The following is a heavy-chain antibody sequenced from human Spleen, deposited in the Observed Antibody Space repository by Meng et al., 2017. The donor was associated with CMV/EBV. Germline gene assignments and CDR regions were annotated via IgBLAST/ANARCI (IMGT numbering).Heavy chain of an antibody. CDR3: AREPTDCSSTSCYLDY. Sequence: SGYTFTGYYMHWVRQAPGQGLEWMGWINPSSGGTNYAQKFQGRVTMTRDTSISTAYMELSRLRSDDTAVYYCAREPTDCSSTSCYLDYWGQGTLVTVSS. D-gene: IGHD2-2*01. J-gene: IGHJ4*02. CDR1: GYTFTGYY. V-gene: IGHV1-2*02. CDR2: INPSSGGT.